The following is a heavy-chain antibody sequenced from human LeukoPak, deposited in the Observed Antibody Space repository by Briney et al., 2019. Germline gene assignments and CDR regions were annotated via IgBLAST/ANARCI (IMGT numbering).Heavy chain of an antibody. J-gene: IGHJ5*02. D-gene: IGHD4-17*01. CDR3: ARMDHGDLQTGDNWFDP. CDR2: IIPIFGTA. V-gene: IGHV1-69*13. Sequence: ASVKVSCKASGGTFSSYAISWVRQAPGQGLEWMGGIIPIFGTANYAQKFQGRVTITADESTSTAYMELSSLRSEDTAVYYCARMDHGDLQTGDNWFDPWGQGTLVTVSS. CDR1: GGTFSSYA.